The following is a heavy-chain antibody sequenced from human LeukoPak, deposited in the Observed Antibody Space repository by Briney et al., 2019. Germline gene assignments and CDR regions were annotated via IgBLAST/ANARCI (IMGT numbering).Heavy chain of an antibody. J-gene: IGHJ6*03. CDR2: IYYSGST. CDR1: GGSISSYY. D-gene: IGHD2-21*01. Sequence: SETLSLTCTVSGGSISSYYWSWIRQPPGKGLEWIGYIYYSGSTNYNPSLKSRVTISVDTSKNQFSLKLSSVTAADTAVYYCARAQFPVYYYMDVWGKGTTVTISS. V-gene: IGHV4-59*01. CDR3: ARAQFPVYYYMDV.